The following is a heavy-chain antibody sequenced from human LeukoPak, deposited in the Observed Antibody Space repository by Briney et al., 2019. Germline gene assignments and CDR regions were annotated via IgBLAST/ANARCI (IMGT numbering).Heavy chain of an antibody. J-gene: IGHJ4*02. V-gene: IGHV3-53*01. CDR1: GFTVSSYY. CDR2: VNSGGTT. CDR3: ARDSGWYVDL. D-gene: IGHD6-19*01. Sequence: GGSLRLSCAAPGFTVSSYYMSWVRQAPGKGLECVSVVNSGGTTYYADSVKGRFIISRDNSKNTLHLQMSSLRADDTAVYYCARDSGWYVDLWGQGTLVTVSS.